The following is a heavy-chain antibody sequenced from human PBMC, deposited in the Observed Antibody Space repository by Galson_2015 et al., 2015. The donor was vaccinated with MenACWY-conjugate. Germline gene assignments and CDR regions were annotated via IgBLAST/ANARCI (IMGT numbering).Heavy chain of an antibody. J-gene: IGHJ6*03. Sequence: SLRLSCAASGFTFTGYAFNWVRQAPGKGLEWLSYISKSGSPIYYADSVKGRFTISRDKLKTSLFLEMNSLRDGDTGVYYCARVGTWIHQYFYYIEVWGKGTTVTGSS. CDR2: ISKSGSPI. CDR1: GFTFTGYA. CDR3: ARVGTWIHQYFYYIEV. V-gene: IGHV3-48*03. D-gene: IGHD5-18*01.